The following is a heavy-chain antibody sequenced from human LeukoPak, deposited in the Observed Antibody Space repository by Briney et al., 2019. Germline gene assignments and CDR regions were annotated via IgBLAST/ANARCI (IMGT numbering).Heavy chain of an antibody. J-gene: IGHJ3*02. Sequence: GGSLRLSCAASGFTFSSYAMSWGRQAPGKGLEWVSAISGSGGSTYYADSVKGRFTISRDNSKNTLYLQMNSLRAGDTAVYYCAKVSPVVVVITGAFDIWGQGTMVTVSS. CDR2: ISGSGGST. CDR1: GFTFSSYA. D-gene: IGHD3-22*01. CDR3: AKVSPVVVVITGAFDI. V-gene: IGHV3-23*01.